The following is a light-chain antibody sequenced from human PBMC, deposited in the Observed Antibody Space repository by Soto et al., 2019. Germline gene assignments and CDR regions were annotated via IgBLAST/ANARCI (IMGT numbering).Light chain of an antibody. Sequence: EIVLTQSPCTLSLSPGERATLSCRASQSVSSSYLAWYQQKPGQAPRLLIYGASSRATGIPDRFSGSGSGTDFTLTISRLEPEDFAVYYCHQYGSSLGTFGQGTKVDIK. CDR2: GAS. V-gene: IGKV3-20*01. J-gene: IGKJ2*01. CDR1: QSVSSSY. CDR3: HQYGSSLGT.